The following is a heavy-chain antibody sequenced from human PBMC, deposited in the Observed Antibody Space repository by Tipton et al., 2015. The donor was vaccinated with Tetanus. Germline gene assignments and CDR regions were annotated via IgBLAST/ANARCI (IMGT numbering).Heavy chain of an antibody. Sequence: SLRLSCATSGFPLHSYHMAWVRQTPGKGPVWISRINPDGRRTNYADSVKGRFTISRDNAKNTVYLQMNSLRTEDTAVYFCARRSLTNYGLDVWGQGTPVPVSS. CDR1: GFPLHSYH. CDR2: INPDGRRT. CDR3: ARRSLTNYGLDV. V-gene: IGHV3-74*01. D-gene: IGHD1-1*01. J-gene: IGHJ6*02.